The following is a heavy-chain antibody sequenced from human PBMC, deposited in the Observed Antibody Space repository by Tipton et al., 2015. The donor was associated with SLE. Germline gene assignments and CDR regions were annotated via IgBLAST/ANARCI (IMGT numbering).Heavy chain of an antibody. D-gene: IGHD5-18*01. CDR3: ARGARGYSYGSDEDFDS. V-gene: IGHV4-59*01. J-gene: IGHJ4*02. Sequence: LRLSCTVSGGSISSYYWSWIRQPPGKGLEWIGYIYYSGSTNYNPSLKSRVTISVDTSKNQFSLKLSSVTAADTAVYYCARGARGYSYGSDEDFDSWGQGILVTVSS. CDR1: GGSISSYY. CDR2: IYYSGST.